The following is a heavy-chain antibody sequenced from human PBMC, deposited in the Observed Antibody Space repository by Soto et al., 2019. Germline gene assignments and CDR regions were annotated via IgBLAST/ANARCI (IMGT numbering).Heavy chain of an antibody. D-gene: IGHD2-8*01. Sequence: GGSLRLFCAASGFTFSNAWMNWVRQAPGEGLEWVGRIKKNSDGGTPHYAAPVKGRFTISRDDSKNTLYLQMNGLKTEDTAVYYCTTGYCTNGICYTGYFDYWGQGTLVTVSS. V-gene: IGHV3-15*07. CDR1: GFTFSNAW. J-gene: IGHJ4*02. CDR3: TTGYCTNGICYTGYFDY. CDR2: IKKNSDGGTP.